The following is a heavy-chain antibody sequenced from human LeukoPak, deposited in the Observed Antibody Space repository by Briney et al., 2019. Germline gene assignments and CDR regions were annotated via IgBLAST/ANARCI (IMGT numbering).Heavy chain of an antibody. J-gene: IGHJ4*02. CDR2: IRYDGSNK. V-gene: IGHV3-30*02. CDR3: AKGANWDPFDY. D-gene: IGHD7-27*01. Sequence: GGALRLSCAASGVTFRGYGMHWGRDAPGKGLECVAFIRYDGSNKYYADSGRGRFTISRDNSKNTLYLQMNSLRAEDTAVYYCAKGANWDPFDYGGQGIRVTVSS. CDR1: GVTFRGYG.